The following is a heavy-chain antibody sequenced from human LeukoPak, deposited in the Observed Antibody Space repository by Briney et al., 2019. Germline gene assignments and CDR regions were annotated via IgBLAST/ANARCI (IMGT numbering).Heavy chain of an antibody. CDR1: GFTFSTYG. V-gene: IGHV3-33*01. Sequence: GGSLRLSCAASGFTFSTYGMHWVRQAPGKGLEWVAVIWYDGSNKDYADSVKGRFTISRDNSNNTLYLQMNSLRAEDTAVYYCAREIWFREHTPNWFDPWGQGTLVTVSS. CDR3: AREIWFREHTPNWFDP. D-gene: IGHD3-10*01. J-gene: IGHJ5*02. CDR2: IWYDGSNK.